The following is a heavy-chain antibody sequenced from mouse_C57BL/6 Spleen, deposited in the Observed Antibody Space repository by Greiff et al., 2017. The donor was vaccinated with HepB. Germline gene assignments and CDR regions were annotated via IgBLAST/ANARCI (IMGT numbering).Heavy chain of an antibody. J-gene: IGHJ2*01. CDR2: ISSGGSYT. CDR3: ARQGIYYDYAIDY. Sequence: EVKVVESGGDLVKPGGSLKLSCAASGFTFSSYGMSWVRQTPDKRLEWVATISSGGSYTYYPDSVKGRFTISRDNAKNTLYLQMSSLKSEDTAMYYCARQGIYYDYAIDYWGQGTTLTVSS. V-gene: IGHV5-6*01. CDR1: GFTFSSYG. D-gene: IGHD2-4*01.